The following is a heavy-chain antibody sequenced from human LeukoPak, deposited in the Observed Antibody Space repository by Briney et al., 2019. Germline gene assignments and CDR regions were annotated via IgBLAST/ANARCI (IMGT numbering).Heavy chain of an antibody. V-gene: IGHV3-23*01. J-gene: IGHJ4*02. CDR1: GFTFSSYA. CDR3: AKGIVGATRKINFFDY. CDR2: ISGSGGST. D-gene: IGHD1-26*01. Sequence: PGGSLGLSCAASGFTFSSYAMSWVRQAPGKGLEWASAISGSGGSTYYADSVKGRFTISRDNSKNTLYLQMNSLRAEDTAVYYCAKGIVGATRKINFFDYWGRGTLVTVSS.